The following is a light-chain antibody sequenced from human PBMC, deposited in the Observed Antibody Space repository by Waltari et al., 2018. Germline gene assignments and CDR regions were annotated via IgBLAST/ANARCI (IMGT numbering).Light chain of an antibody. CDR2: AAS. V-gene: IGKV1-12*02. Sequence: DIQMTQSPSSVSASVGDRVTITCRASQGISIWLAWYQQKPGKAPKLLIYAASNLQRGVPSRFSGSGSGTDFTRAISSLQPEDLATYDGQQANSFPYTFGQGTKLEIK. CDR1: QGISIW. CDR3: QQANSFPYT. J-gene: IGKJ2*01.